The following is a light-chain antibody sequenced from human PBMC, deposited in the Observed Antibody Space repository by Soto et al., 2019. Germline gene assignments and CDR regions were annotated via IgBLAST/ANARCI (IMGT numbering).Light chain of an antibody. Sequence: DIPLTQSPSSLAASVGDRVTISCRASQAISSYLAWYQQKPGKAPKLLIYAASTLQSGVSSRFTGSGSGTDFTLTISSLQPEDFATYYCQKYNWPPFTFGPGTRVDVK. CDR2: AAS. CDR1: QAISSY. CDR3: QKYNWPPFT. V-gene: IGKV1-27*01. J-gene: IGKJ3*01.